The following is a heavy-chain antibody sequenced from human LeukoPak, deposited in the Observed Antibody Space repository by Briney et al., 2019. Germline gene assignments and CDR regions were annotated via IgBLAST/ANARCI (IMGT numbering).Heavy chain of an antibody. D-gene: IGHD6-19*01. CDR3: ARVGSSGWFND. CDR1: GGSISSYY. J-gene: IGHJ4*02. V-gene: IGHV4-59*01. CDR2: IYYXXXT. Sequence: PSETLSLTCTVSGGSISSYYWSWIRQPPGKGXXWIGYIYYXXXTNYNPSLXSRVTISVDTSKNQFSLKLSSVTAADTAVYYCARVGSSGWFNDWGQGTLVTVSS.